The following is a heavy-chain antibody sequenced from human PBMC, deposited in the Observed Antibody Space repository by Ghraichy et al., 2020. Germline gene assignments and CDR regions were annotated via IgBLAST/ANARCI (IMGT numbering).Heavy chain of an antibody. D-gene: IGHD3-10*01. CDR2: IGGSGGST. V-gene: IGHV3-23*01. Sequence: GGSLRLSCAASGFTFSSYAMSWVRQAPGKGLEWVSAIGGSGGSTYYADSVKGRFTISRDNSKNTLYLQMNSLRAEDTAVYYCGRGVYGSGSYLDYWGQGTLVTVSS. CDR3: GRGVYGSGSYLDY. CDR1: GFTFSSYA. J-gene: IGHJ4*02.